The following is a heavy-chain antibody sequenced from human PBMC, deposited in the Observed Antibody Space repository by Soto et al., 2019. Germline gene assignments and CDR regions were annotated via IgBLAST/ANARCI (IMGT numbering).Heavy chain of an antibody. CDR2: IYTSGST. J-gene: IGHJ4*02. CDR3: ARDSRYSSSWYAPFDY. V-gene: IGHV4-4*07. Sequence: SETLSLTCTVSGGSISSYYWSWIRQPAGKGLEWIGRIYTSGSTNYNPSLKSRVTMSVDTSKNQSSLKLSSVTAADTAVYYCARDSRYSSSWYAPFDYWGQGTLVTVSS. CDR1: GGSISSYY. D-gene: IGHD6-13*01.